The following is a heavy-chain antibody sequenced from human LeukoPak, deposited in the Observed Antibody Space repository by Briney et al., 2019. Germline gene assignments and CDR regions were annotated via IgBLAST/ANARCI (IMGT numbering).Heavy chain of an antibody. D-gene: IGHD3-10*01. CDR1: GYTLTSYG. CDR2: ISAYNGNT. CDR3: ARVPIWFGERWFDY. V-gene: IGHV1-18*01. J-gene: IGHJ4*02. Sequence: ASVKVSCKASGYTLTSYGISWVRQAPGQGLEWMGWISAYNGNTNYAQKLQGRVTMTTDTSTSTAYMELRSLRSDDTAVYYCARVPIWFGERWFDYWGQGTLVTVSS.